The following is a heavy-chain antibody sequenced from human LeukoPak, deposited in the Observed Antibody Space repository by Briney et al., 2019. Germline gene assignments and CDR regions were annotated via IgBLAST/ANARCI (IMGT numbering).Heavy chain of an antibody. J-gene: IGHJ6*04. D-gene: IGHD1-26*01. Sequence: GRSLRLSCAASGFAFSSYGMHWVRQAPGKGLEWVAVIWYDGSNKYYADSVKGRFTISRDNSKNTLYLQMNSLRAEDTAVYYCAREGEDEDYYYGMDVWGKGTTVTVSS. CDR2: IWYDGSNK. CDR3: AREGEDEDYYYGMDV. V-gene: IGHV3-33*08. CDR1: GFAFSSYG.